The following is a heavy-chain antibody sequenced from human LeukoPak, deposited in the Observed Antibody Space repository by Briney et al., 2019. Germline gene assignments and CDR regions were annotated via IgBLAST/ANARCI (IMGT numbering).Heavy chain of an antibody. Sequence: ASVRVSCTASVYTFTSYGISWVCHAPGQGLEWMGWISAYNGDTNNAQKLQGRVTMTTDTSTSTAYMELRSLRSDDTAVYYCARTGTYYYDRSGYYLLDYWGQGTLVTVSS. CDR2: ISAYNGDT. J-gene: IGHJ4*02. CDR1: VYTFTSYG. V-gene: IGHV1-18*01. CDR3: ARTGTYYYDRSGYYLLDY. D-gene: IGHD3-22*01.